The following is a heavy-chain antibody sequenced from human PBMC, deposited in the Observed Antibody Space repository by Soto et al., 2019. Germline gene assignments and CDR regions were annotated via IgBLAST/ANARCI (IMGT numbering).Heavy chain of an antibody. CDR2: IMPIFRAP. CDR1: GYTFASYA. V-gene: IGHV1-69*13. Sequence: ASVKVSCKASGYTFASYAISWVRQAPGQGLEWLGGIMPIFRAPDYAQKFQGRVTITADEFTRTAYMEMNSLRSEDTAVYYCASWLKGPDIGNYYYGMDVWGQGTTVTVSS. CDR3: ASWLKGPDIGNYYYGMDV. D-gene: IGHD2-15*01. J-gene: IGHJ6*02.